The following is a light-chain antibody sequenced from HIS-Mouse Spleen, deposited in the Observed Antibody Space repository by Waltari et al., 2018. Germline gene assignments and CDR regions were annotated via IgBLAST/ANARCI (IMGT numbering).Light chain of an antibody. V-gene: IGLV2-23*01. CDR2: EGS. J-gene: IGLJ2*01. CDR1: SSDVGSYNL. CDR3: CSYAGSSTLV. Sequence: QSALTQPASVSGSPGQSITISCTGTSSDVGSYNLVSWYQQHPGKAPKLRIYEGSKRPAVVSNRFSGSKSGNTASLTISGLQAEDEADYYCCSYAGSSTLVFGGGTKLTVL.